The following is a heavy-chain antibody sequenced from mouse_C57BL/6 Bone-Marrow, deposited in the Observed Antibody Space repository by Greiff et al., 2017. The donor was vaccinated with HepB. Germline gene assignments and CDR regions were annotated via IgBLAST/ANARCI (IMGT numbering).Heavy chain of an antibody. CDR2: INPYNGGT. CDR3: ARWGDYDVFDY. D-gene: IGHD2-4*01. V-gene: IGHV1-19*01. Sequence: VQLKQSGPVLVKPGASVKMSCKASGYTFTDYYMNWVKQSHGKSLEWIGVINPYNGGTSYNQKFKGKATLTVDKSSSTAYMELNSLTSEDSAVYYCARWGDYDVFDYWGQGTTLTVSS. J-gene: IGHJ2*01. CDR1: GYTFTDYY.